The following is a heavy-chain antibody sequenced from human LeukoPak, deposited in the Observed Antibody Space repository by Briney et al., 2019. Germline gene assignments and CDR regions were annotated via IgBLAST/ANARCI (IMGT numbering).Heavy chain of an antibody. V-gene: IGHV4-59*01. Sequence: SETLSLTCSVSGASISSYYWTWIRQPPGKGLEWIGYRYYSGSTTYNPSLKSRVTISVDTSKSQFSLKLISVTAADTAIYYCARVRGDFETDWGQGTLVTVSS. CDR3: ARVRGDFETD. CDR1: GASISSYY. CDR2: RYYSGST. J-gene: IGHJ1*01. D-gene: IGHD3-16*01.